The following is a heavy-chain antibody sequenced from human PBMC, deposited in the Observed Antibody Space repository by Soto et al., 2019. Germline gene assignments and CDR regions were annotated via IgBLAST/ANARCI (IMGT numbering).Heavy chain of an antibody. CDR3: ARVRYSYAYAYDY. D-gene: IGHD5-18*01. CDR1: GFTFSDYY. J-gene: IGHJ4*02. CDR2: ISSSSSTI. V-gene: IGHV3-11*01. Sequence: QVQLVESGGGLVKPGGSLRLSCAASGFTFSDYYTTWIRHTPGKGLEWVSYISSSSSTIYYADSVKGRFTISRDNAKNSLYLQMNSLRAEDTAVYYCARVRYSYAYAYDYWGQGTLVTVSS.